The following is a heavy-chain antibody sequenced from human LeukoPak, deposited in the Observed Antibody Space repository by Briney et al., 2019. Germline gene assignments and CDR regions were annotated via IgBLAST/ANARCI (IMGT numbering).Heavy chain of an antibody. D-gene: IGHD1/OR15-1a*01. V-gene: IGHV3-48*03. J-gene: IGHJ1*01. CDR2: ISSSGDST. CDR3: ARDKIEGSANWYTEYFQH. Sequence: GGSLRLSCAASGFNFRNYEMNWVRQAPGKGLEWVSYISSSGDSTLYADSVKGRFTISRDNARDSMFLQMNSLTAEDTAIYYCARDKIEGSANWYTEYFQHWGQGTLVTVSP. CDR1: GFNFRNYE.